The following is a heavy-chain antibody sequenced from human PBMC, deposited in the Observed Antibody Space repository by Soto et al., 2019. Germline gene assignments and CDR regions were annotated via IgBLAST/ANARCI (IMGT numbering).Heavy chain of an antibody. D-gene: IGHD2-8*01. CDR3: ARRFKLMVYAQRNWFDP. J-gene: IGHJ5*02. V-gene: IGHV1-8*01. CDR1: GYTFTSYD. CDR2: MNPNSGNT. Sequence: ASVKVSCKASGYTFTSYDINWVRQATGQGLEWMGWMNPNSGNTGYAQKFQGRVTMTRNTSISTAYMELSSLRSEDTAVYYCARRFKLMVYAQRNWFDPWGQGTLVTVSS.